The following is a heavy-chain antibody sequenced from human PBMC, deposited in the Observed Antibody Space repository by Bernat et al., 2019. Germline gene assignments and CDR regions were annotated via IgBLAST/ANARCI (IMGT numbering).Heavy chain of an antibody. Sequence: EVQLVESGGGLVKPGGPLRLSCAVSEFSVTDNYMNWVRQAPGKGLEWVGHIKSKTDGGSTDYAAPVKGRFTISRDDSTNTLYLQMDSLKSEDTGVYYCSTGHYGVWGKGTPVTVSS. J-gene: IGHJ6*04. V-gene: IGHV3-15*01. CDR2: IKSKTDGGST. CDR1: EFSVTDNY. D-gene: IGHD3-16*01. CDR3: STGHYGV.